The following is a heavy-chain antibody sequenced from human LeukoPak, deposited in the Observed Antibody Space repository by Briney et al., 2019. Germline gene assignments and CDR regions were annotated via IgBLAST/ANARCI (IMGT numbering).Heavy chain of an antibody. CDR1: GYTFTTSD. J-gene: IGHJ4*02. CDR2: MNPNSGKT. Sequence: ASVKVSCTASGYTFTTSDINWVRQGTGQGLEWMGWMNPNSGKTGSAQKFQGRLTMTKNTSTSTAYMEVTGLKFEDTAIYYCARGRPGPAGAGTYDFWGQGTLITVSS. V-gene: IGHV1-8*01. CDR3: ARGRPGPAGAGTYDF. D-gene: IGHD6-13*01.